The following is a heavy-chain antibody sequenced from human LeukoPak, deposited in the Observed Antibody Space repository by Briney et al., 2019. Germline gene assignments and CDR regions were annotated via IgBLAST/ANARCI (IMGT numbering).Heavy chain of an antibody. Sequence: YWGWIRQPPGKGLEWIGSIYYSGSTYYNPSLKSRVTISVDTSKNQFSLKLSSVTAADTAVYYCARQGPSGPTGIDYWGQGTLVTVSS. CDR3: ARQGPSGPTGIDY. D-gene: IGHD1-1*01. J-gene: IGHJ4*02. CDR1: Y. CDR2: IYYSGST. V-gene: IGHV4-39*01.